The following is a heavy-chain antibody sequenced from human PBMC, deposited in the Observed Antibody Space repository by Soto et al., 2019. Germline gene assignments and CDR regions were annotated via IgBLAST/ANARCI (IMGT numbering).Heavy chain of an antibody. CDR1: GFTFSTYS. Sequence: GGSLRLSCAASGFTFSTYSMNWVRQAPGKGLEWVSSISDSSSYIYYADSVKGRFTISRDNAKNSLYLQMNSLRAEDTAVYYCARYDSSGYYWPYHYYGMDVWGQGTTVTVSS. CDR2: ISDSSSYI. V-gene: IGHV3-21*01. J-gene: IGHJ6*02. CDR3: ARYDSSGYYWPYHYYGMDV. D-gene: IGHD3-22*01.